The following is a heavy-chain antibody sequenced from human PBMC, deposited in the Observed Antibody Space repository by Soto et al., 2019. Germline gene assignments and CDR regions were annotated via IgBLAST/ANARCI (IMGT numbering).Heavy chain of an antibody. J-gene: IGHJ6*02. CDR2: ISSSGSTI. CDR3: ARVSRCSGGSCYPYYYYYGMDV. V-gene: IGHV3-11*01. D-gene: IGHD2-15*01. Sequence: GGSLRLSCAASGFTFSDYYMSWIRQAPGKGLEWVSYISSSGSTIYYADSVKGRFTISRDNAKNSLYLQMNSLRSEDTAVYYCARVSRCSGGSCYPYYYYYGMDVWGQGTTVTVSS. CDR1: GFTFSDYY.